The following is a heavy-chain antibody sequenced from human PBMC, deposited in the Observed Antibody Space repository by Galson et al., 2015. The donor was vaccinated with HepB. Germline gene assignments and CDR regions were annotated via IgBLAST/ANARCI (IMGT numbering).Heavy chain of an antibody. CDR2: IWFDGSEM. D-gene: IGHD2-15*01. V-gene: IGHV3-33*08. J-gene: IGHJ6*02. CDR1: GFPFSDYA. CDR3: ASESPRRGGTCEGAFCKGVDV. Sequence: SLRLYCAAYGFPFSDYAMHWVRQAPGKGLEWVAVIWFDGSEMYYGDFVKGRFTISRDNSKNTLYLQVNSLRAEDTAVYYCASESPRRGGTCEGAFCKGVDVWGQGTTVTVSS.